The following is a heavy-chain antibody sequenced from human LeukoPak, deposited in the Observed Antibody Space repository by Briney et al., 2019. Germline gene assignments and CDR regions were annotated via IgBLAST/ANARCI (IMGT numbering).Heavy chain of an antibody. CDR2: ISAYNGNT. V-gene: IGHV1-18*01. Sequence: ASVKVSCKASGYTFTSYGISWVRQAPGQGLEWMGWISAYNGNTNYAQKLQGRVTTTTDTSTSTAYMELRSLRSDDTAVYYCARGAYYYDSSGHANDYWGQGTLVTVSS. J-gene: IGHJ4*02. D-gene: IGHD3-22*01. CDR1: GYTFTSYG. CDR3: ARGAYYYDSSGHANDY.